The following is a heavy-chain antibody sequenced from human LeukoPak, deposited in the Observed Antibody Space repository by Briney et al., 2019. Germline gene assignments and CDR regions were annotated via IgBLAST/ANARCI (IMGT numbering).Heavy chain of an antibody. Sequence: GGSLRLFCAASGFTFSSYGMHWVRQAPGKGLEWVAVISYDGSNKYYADSVKGRFTISRGNSKNTLYLQMNSLRAEDTAVYYCAKAGGGGWGQGTLVTVSS. CDR2: ISYDGSNK. J-gene: IGHJ4*02. D-gene: IGHD4-23*01. V-gene: IGHV3-30*18. CDR1: GFTFSSYG. CDR3: AKAGGGG.